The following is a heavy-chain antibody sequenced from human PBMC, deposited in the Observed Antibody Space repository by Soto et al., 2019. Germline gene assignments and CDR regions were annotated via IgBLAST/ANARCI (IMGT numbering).Heavy chain of an antibody. CDR3: ARALTDAEGFGYYYGMDV. CDR2: IYRSGGT. V-gene: IGHV4-4*02. J-gene: IGHJ6*02. Sequence: QVQVQESGPGLVKPSGTLSLTCAVSGGSISSNNFWSWVRQPPGKGLEWIGDIYRSGGTNYNPSLKSRVTRSLDKSNDQFNLKLNSVTAAETAVYYCARALTDAEGFGYYYGMDVWGQGTTVTVSS. CDR1: GGSISSNNF. D-gene: IGHD3-10*01.